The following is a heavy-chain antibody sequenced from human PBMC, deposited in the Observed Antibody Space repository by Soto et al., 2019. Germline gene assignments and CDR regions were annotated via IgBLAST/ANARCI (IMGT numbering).Heavy chain of an antibody. D-gene: IGHD3-10*01. CDR1: GGSISSGGYY. CDR3: ARDLGYYGSFHRGYYYYYGMDV. CDR2: IYYSGST. J-gene: IGHJ6*02. V-gene: IGHV4-31*03. Sequence: SETLSLTCTVSGGSISSGGYYWSWIRQHPGKGLEWIGYIYYSGSTYYNPSLKSRVTISVDTSKNQFSLKLSSVTAADTAVYYCARDLGYYGSFHRGYYYYYGMDVWGQGTTVTVSS.